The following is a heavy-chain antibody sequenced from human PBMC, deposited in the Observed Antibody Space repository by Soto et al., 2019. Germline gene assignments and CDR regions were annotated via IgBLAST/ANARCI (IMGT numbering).Heavy chain of an antibody. Sequence: SETLSLTCTVSCDSISNYYWSWIRQSPGKGLEWIGDMHYSGDTNYNPSLKSRVTMSIGTSKNQFSLRLTSVTAADRAVYYCARDRTAKFAPYWHFNLWGRGPLVTVSS. CDR3: ARDRTAKFAPYWHFNL. V-gene: IGHV4-59*01. D-gene: IGHD2-21*02. J-gene: IGHJ2*01. CDR1: CDSISNYY. CDR2: MHYSGDT.